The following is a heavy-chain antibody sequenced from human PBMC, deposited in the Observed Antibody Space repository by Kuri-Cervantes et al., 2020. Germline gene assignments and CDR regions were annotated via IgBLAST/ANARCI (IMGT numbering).Heavy chain of an antibody. D-gene: IGHD3-22*01. V-gene: IGHV3-30*02. Sequence: GESLKISCAASGFTFSNYGMHWVRQAPGKGLEWVALIRYDGSYKYHADSVRGRFTISRDNSKNTLYLQMNSLRAEDTAVYYCAKDHYYDSSGYFFDYWGQGTLVTVSS. J-gene: IGHJ4*02. CDR3: AKDHYYDSSGYFFDY. CDR1: GFTFSNYG. CDR2: IRYDGSYK.